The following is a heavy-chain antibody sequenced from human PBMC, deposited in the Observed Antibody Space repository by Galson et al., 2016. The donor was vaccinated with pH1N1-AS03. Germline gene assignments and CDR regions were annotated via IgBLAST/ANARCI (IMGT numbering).Heavy chain of an antibody. D-gene: IGHD3-22*01. CDR3: ARDFNDSSGYFKAPFDY. Sequence: LSCAASGFSFEDYGMSWVRQAPGKGLEWVSGINWLGGSTGYADSVKGRFTISRDNAQKSLYLQMNSLRVEATAFYYCARDFNDSSGYFKAPFDYWGQGALVTVSS. V-gene: IGHV3-20*04. J-gene: IGHJ4*02. CDR1: GFSFEDYG. CDR2: INWLGGST.